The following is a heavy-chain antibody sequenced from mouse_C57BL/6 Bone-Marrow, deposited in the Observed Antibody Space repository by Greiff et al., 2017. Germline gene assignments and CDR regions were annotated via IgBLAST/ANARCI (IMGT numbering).Heavy chain of an antibody. CDR2: INHSTGGT. D-gene: IGHD2-4*01. V-gene: IGHV1-42*01. Sequence: EVQLQQSGPELVKPGASVKISCKASGYSFTGYYMNWVKQSPEKSLEWIGVINHSTGGTTYNQKFKAKATLTVDKSSSTAYMQLKSLTSEDSAVYYGARGGLRWFAYWGQGTLVTVSA. CDR1: GYSFTGYY. CDR3: ARGGLRWFAY. J-gene: IGHJ3*01.